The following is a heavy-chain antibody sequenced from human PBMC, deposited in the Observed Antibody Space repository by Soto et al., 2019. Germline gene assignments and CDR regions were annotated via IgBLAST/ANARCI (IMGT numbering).Heavy chain of an antibody. CDR2: IYYSGST. CDR1: GGSISSYY. D-gene: IGHD6-19*01. Sequence: SETLSLTCTVSGGSISSYYWSWIRQPTGKGLEWIGYIYYSGSTNYNPSLKSRVTISVDTSKNQFSQKLNSVTAADTAVYYCARRTVNIRTFYSGLKTHCFDYWGQGALVTVSS. CDR3: ARRTVNIRTFYSGLKTHCFDY. J-gene: IGHJ4*02. V-gene: IGHV4-59*08.